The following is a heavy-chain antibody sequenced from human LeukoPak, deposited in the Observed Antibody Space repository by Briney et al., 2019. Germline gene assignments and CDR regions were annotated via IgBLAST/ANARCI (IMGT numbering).Heavy chain of an antibody. Sequence: GGSLRLSCAASGFTFSSYSMNWVRQAPGKGLEWVSSISSSSSYIYYADSVKGRFTISRDNAKNSLYLQMNSLRAEDTAVYYCAREQDDCPTEYYCDYWGQATLVTVSS. J-gene: IGHJ4*02. CDR1: GFTFSSYS. CDR3: AREQDDCPTEYYCDY. D-gene: IGHD2-8*01. V-gene: IGHV3-21*01. CDR2: ISSSSSYI.